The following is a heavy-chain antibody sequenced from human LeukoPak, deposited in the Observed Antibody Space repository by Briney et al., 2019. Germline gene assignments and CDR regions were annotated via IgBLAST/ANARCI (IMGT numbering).Heavy chain of an antibody. D-gene: IGHD3-22*01. CDR2: SNPSGGRT. V-gene: IGHV1-46*01. Sequence: ASVKVSCKASGYTFPSYYMHGVPHTPRQGLEWMGKSNPSGGRTSYAQKFQGRVTMTRDTSTSTVYMELSSLRSEDTAVYYCARDDDYYDSSGTFDYWGQGTLVTVSS. CDR3: ARDDDYYDSSGTFDY. J-gene: IGHJ4*02. CDR1: GYTFPSYY.